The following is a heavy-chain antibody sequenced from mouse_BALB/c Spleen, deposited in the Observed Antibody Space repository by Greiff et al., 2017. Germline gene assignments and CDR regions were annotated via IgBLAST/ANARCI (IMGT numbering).Heavy chain of an antibody. CDR1: GFTFSSYG. CDR2: INSNGGST. D-gene: IGHD1-1*01. Sequence: EVQLVESGGGLVQPGGSLKLSCAASGFTFSSYGMSWVRQTPDKRLELVATINSNGGSTYYPDSVKGRFTISRDNAKNTLYLQMSSLKSEDTAMYYCARAGDYGSSYLLWYFDVWGAGTTVTVSS. V-gene: IGHV5-6-3*01. J-gene: IGHJ1*01. CDR3: ARAGDYGSSYLLWYFDV.